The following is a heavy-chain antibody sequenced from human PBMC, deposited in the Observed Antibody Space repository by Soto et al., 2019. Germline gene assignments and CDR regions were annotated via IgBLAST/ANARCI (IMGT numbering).Heavy chain of an antibody. D-gene: IGHD3-10*01. CDR3: ARLWADGYVSSPQFDY. J-gene: IGHJ4*02. CDR1: GFSLSTSGVG. Sequence: QITLKESGPTLVKPTQTLTLTCTFSGFSLSTSGVGVGWIRQPPGKALEWLALIYWDDDKRYSPSLKSRLTITKDTSKNQVVHTITNMDPVDTATYYCARLWADGYVSSPQFDYGGQGTLVTVSS. CDR2: IYWDDDK. V-gene: IGHV2-5*02.